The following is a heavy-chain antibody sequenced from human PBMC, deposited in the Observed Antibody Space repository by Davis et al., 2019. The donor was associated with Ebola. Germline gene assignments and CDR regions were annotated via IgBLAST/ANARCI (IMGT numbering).Heavy chain of an antibody. D-gene: IGHD3-22*01. CDR2: YYYTGST. J-gene: IGHJ4*02. Sequence: SETLSLTCAVSGGSVSSGCYSWSWIRQPPGKGLEWTGYYYYTGSTYYNPSLKSRVTISVDTSKNQFSLKLSSVTAADTAVYYCARGDSYYDPSGYYAGPEAPDHWGQGTLVSVSS. V-gene: IGHV4-30-4*07. CDR3: ARGDSYYDPSGYYAGPEAPDH. CDR1: GGSVSSGCYS.